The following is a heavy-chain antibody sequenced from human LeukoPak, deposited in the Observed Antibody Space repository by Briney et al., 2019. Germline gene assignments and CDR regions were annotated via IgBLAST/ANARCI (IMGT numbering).Heavy chain of an antibody. CDR1: GFTFSSYA. CDR3: ARTIVGAFDY. CDR2: ISSSSSYI. D-gene: IGHD1-26*01. V-gene: IGHV3-21*01. J-gene: IGHJ4*02. Sequence: PGGSLRLSCAASGFTFSSYAMSWVRQAPGKGLEWVSSISSSSSYIYYADSVKGRFTISRDNAKNSLYLQMNSLRAEDTAVYYCARTIVGAFDYWGQGTLVTVSS.